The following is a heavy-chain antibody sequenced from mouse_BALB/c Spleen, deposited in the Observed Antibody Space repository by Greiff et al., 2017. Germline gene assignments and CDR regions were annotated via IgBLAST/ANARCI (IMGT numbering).Heavy chain of an antibody. D-gene: IGHD3-3*01. CDR3: ARYGGTGAMDY. V-gene: IGHV1-67*01. Sequence: VQLPPSGPELVRPGVSVKISCKGSGYTFTDYAMPWVKQSHAKSLEWIGVISTYYGNTNYNQKFKGKATMTVDKSSSTAYMELARLTSEDSAIYYCARYGGTGAMDYWGQGTSVTVSS. CDR1: GYTFTDYA. CDR2: ISTYYGNT. J-gene: IGHJ4*01.